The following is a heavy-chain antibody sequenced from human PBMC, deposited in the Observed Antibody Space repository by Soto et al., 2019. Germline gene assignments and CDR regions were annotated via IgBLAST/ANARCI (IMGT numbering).Heavy chain of an antibody. J-gene: IGHJ4*02. V-gene: IGHV1-69*01. CDR2: IIPLFGTA. Sequence: QVQLVQSGAEVKKPGSSVKVSCKASGGTFSTYDICWVRQAPGQGLEGMGGIIPLFGTANYAQKFQGRATIIADEATRTAYMELRRLRSEDTAVYDCAINEGTDGYKFAYGGQGTLVTVSS. D-gene: IGHD5-12*01. CDR1: GGTFSTYD. CDR3: AINEGTDGYKFAY.